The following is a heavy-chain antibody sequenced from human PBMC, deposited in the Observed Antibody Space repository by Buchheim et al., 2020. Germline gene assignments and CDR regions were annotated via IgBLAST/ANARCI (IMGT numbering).Heavy chain of an antibody. CDR3: AKRSGSYASFDY. V-gene: IGHV3-23*01. Sequence: EVQLLESGGGLVQPGGSLRLSCAASGFTFSNFAMSWVRQAPGKGLEWVSGISGGGDTTYYADSVKGRFTISRDNSKKTPYLQMNSLRAEDTAIYYCAKRSGSYASFDYWSQGTL. D-gene: IGHD1-26*01. CDR2: ISGGGDTT. CDR1: GFTFSNFA. J-gene: IGHJ4*02.